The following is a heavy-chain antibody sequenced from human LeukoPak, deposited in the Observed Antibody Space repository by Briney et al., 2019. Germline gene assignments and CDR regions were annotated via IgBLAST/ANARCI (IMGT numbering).Heavy chain of an antibody. J-gene: IGHJ4*02. CDR3: ARDPEAAAVDLDY. CDR1: GYTLTDYY. V-gene: IGHV1-2*02. Sequence: ASVKVSCKASGYTLTDYYIHWVRQAPGQGVGWRGWINPKSGGTNYAQKFQDRVTMTRDTSTSTAYMELSRLRSDDSALYYCARDPEAAAVDLDYWGQGTMVTVSS. CDR2: INPKSGGT. D-gene: IGHD6-13*01.